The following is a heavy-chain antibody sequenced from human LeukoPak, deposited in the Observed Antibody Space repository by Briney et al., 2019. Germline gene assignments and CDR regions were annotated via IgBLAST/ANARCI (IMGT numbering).Heavy chain of an antibody. V-gene: IGHV3-23*01. J-gene: IGHJ4*02. CDR3: AKDGYNSDIFYFDF. D-gene: IGHD1-1*01. Sequence: PGGSLGLSCAASGFTFSIYAMSWVRQAPGKGLEWVSSISRSGGSTYYADSVKGRFTISKDNSNNTLYLQMNSLRDEDTAVYYCAKDGYNSDIFYFDFWGQGTLVPVSS. CDR2: ISRSGGST. CDR1: GFTFSIYA.